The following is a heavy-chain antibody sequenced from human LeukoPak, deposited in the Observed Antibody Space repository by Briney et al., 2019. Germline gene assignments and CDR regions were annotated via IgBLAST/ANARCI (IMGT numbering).Heavy chain of an antibody. CDR3: ARVSRQLVLIDY. Sequence: ASVKVSCKASGYTFTGYYMHWVRQAPGQGLEWMERINPNSGGTNYAQKFQGRVTMTRDTSISTAYMELSRLRSDDTAVYYCARVSRQLVLIDYWGQGTLVTVSS. D-gene: IGHD6-13*01. CDR1: GYTFTGYY. J-gene: IGHJ4*02. V-gene: IGHV1-2*06. CDR2: INPNSGGT.